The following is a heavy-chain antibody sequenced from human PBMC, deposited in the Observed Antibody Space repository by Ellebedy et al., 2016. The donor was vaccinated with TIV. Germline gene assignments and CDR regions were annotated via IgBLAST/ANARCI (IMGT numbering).Heavy chain of an antibody. J-gene: IGHJ6*02. CDR3: ARGMEMADPRIYYYYGMDD. D-gene: IGHD5-24*01. V-gene: IGHV1-2*02. Sequence: ASVKVSXXASGYTFTGYYMHWVRQALGQGLEWMGWINPNSGGTNYAQKFQGRVTMTRDTSISTAYMELSRLRSDDTAVYYCARGMEMADPRIYYYYGMDDWGQGTTVTVSS. CDR2: INPNSGGT. CDR1: GYTFTGYY.